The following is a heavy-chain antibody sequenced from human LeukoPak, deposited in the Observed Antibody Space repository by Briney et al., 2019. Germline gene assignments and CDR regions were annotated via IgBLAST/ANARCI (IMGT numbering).Heavy chain of an antibody. V-gene: IGHV3-33*06. CDR1: GFTYSHYG. Sequence: GGSLILSCAASGFTYSHYGMHWVRQAPGKGLEWVAVIWSDGTQKYYGDAVEGRFTISRDNSMKTLFLQMNSLRGDDTAVYYCAKDAQRGFDYSNSLESWGQGTLVTVSS. J-gene: IGHJ5*01. CDR3: AKDAQRGFDYSNSLES. D-gene: IGHD4-11*01. CDR2: IWSDGTQK.